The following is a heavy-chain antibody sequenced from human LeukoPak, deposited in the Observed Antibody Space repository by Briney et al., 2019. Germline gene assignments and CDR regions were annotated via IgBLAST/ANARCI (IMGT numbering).Heavy chain of an antibody. Sequence: PSETLSLTCTVYGDSIRTYYWSWIRQHAGKGLEWIGRIYTSGSTNYNPSLKSRVTLSVDTSKNQLSLKLSSVTAADTAVYYCARDRYYYDSSAYYYRFDPWGQGTLVTISS. CDR1: GDSIRTYY. D-gene: IGHD3-22*01. J-gene: IGHJ5*02. CDR2: IYTSGST. V-gene: IGHV4-4*07. CDR3: ARDRYYYDSSAYYYRFDP.